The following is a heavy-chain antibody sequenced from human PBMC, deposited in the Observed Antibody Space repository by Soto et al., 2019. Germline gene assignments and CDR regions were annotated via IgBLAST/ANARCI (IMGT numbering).Heavy chain of an antibody. CDR2: ISGSGGST. D-gene: IGHD6-13*01. J-gene: IGHJ4*02. V-gene: IGHV3-23*01. CDR3: AKGSVIAAAGYYFDY. CDR1: GFTFSTYA. Sequence: EVQLLESGGGLVQPGGALRLSCVASGFTFSTYAINWVRQAPGKGLEWVSGISGSGGSTYYADSVKGRFTISRDNSKNTLYLQMNSLRAEDTAVYYCAKGSVIAAAGYYFDYWGQGTLVTVSS.